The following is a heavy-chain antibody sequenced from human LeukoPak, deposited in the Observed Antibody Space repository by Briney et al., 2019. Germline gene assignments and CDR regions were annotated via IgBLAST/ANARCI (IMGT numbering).Heavy chain of an antibody. V-gene: IGHV4-30-4*01. CDR2: IYYSGST. J-gene: IGHJ4*02. D-gene: IGHD1-26*01. CDR3: ARARRWEPVDY. Sequence: SETLSLTCTVSGGSNSSGDYYWSWIRQPPGKGLEWIGYIYYSGSTYYNPSLKSRVTISVDTSKNQFSLKLSSVTAADTAVYYCARARRWEPVDYWGQGTLVTVSS. CDR1: GGSNSSGDYY.